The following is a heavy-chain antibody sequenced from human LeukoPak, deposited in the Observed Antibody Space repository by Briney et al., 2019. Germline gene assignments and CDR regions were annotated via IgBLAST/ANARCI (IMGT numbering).Heavy chain of an antibody. CDR1: GYTFTGCY. J-gene: IGHJ4*02. V-gene: IGHV1-2*02. D-gene: IGHD1-26*01. CDR3: ARECSGTYCGED. CDR2: INPNSGGT. Sequence: ASVKVSCKASGYTFTGCYMHWVRQAPGQGLEWMGWINPNSGGTKYAQNFEGRVTMTRDTSITTAYMELSSLRSDDTAIYYCARECSGTYCGEDWGQGTLVTVSS.